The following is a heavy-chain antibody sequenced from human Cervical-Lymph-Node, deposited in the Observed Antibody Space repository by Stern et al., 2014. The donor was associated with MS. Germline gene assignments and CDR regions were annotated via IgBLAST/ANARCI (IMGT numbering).Heavy chain of an antibody. J-gene: IGHJ4*02. V-gene: IGHV1-69*01. Sequence: QMQLVQSGAEVKKPGSSVKVSCKDSGGTFNSYAINWVRQAPGQGIEWMGQFIPILGASKYAHKFQGRVTITADESTTTAYVELNSLRSEDTAIYYCARGSHQLYYAFEYWGQGTLVTGSS. CDR1: GGTFNSYA. CDR3: ARGSHQLYYAFEY. D-gene: IGHD2-8*01. CDR2: FIPILGAS.